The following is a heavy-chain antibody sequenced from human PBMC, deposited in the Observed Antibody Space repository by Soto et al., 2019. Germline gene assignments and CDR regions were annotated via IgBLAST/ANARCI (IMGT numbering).Heavy chain of an antibody. CDR3: ARYTITTPVDS. V-gene: IGHV3-23*01. D-gene: IGHD4-4*01. J-gene: IGHJ4*02. CDR1: GFTFRRYA. CDR2: IDDSGVVT. Sequence: GGSLRLSCAASGFTFRRYAMTWVRQAPGKGLERVAGIDDSGVVTYHADSVRGRFTISRDNSKNTLYLQMNDLRAEDTALYYCARYTITTPVDSWGLGTLVTVSS.